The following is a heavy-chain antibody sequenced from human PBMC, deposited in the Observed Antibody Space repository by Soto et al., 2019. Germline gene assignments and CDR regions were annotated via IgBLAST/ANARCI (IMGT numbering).Heavy chain of an antibody. CDR1: GDSISSGDYY. D-gene: IGHD6-13*01. V-gene: IGHV4-30-4*01. Sequence: PSETLSLTCTVSGDSISSGDYYWSWIRQPPGKGLEWIGCIYYSGNTYYNPSLKSRFSISVDTSKNQFSLKLSSVTAADTAVYYCARDFKRYRSPPRSTEYWG. CDR2: IYYSGNT. CDR3: ARDFKRYRSPPRSTEY. J-gene: IGHJ4*01.